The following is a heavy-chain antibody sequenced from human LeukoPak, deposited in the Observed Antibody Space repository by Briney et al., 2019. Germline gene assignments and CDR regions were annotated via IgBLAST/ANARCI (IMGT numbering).Heavy chain of an antibody. CDR1: GFTFSSYA. D-gene: IGHD3-3*01. CDR2: ISGSGGST. CDR3: AKDTDFWYFDY. Sequence: GASLRLSCAASGFTFSSYAMSWVRQAPGKGLEWVSAISGSGGSTYYADSVKGRFTISRDNSKNTLYLQMNSLRAEDTVVYYCAKDTDFWYFDYWGQGTLVTVSS. V-gene: IGHV3-23*01. J-gene: IGHJ4*02.